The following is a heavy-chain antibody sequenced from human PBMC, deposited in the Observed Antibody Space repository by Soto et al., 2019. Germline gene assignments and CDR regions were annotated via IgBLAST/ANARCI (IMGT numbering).Heavy chain of an antibody. CDR1: GYTFTGYY. Sequence: QVQLVQSGAEVKKPGASVKVSCKASGYTFTGYYMHWVRQAPGQGLEWMGWINPNRGGTNYAQKFQGWVTMTRDTAVSTAYMELSRLRSDDTAGYYCARDGKEWLLYYGMDVWGQGTTVTVSS. CDR2: INPNRGGT. J-gene: IGHJ6*02. D-gene: IGHD6-19*01. V-gene: IGHV1-2*04. CDR3: ARDGKEWLLYYGMDV.